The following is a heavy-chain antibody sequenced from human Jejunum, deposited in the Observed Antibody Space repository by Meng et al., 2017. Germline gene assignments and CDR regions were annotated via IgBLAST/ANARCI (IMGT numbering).Heavy chain of an antibody. D-gene: IGHD4-11*01. CDR3: ARKRTTCLYFDY. J-gene: IGHJ4*02. CDR1: GSSMSSADDY. CDR2: IYYSGIT. Sequence: SAGLITTYKTLSCAAPDSGSSMSSADDYLRWIRQSTGKGLKPILYIYYSGITSYNQHLNSRVTISVDPSKNKFSLKLSSVTASDTAVYYRARKRTTCLYFDYWGQGTLVTVSS. V-gene: IGHV4-30-4*01.